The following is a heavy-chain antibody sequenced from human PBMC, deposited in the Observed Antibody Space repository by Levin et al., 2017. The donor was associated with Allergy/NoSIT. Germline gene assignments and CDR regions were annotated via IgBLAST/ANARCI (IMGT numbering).Heavy chain of an antibody. D-gene: IGHD2-15*01. V-gene: IGHV1-18*01. CDR3: ARDPSVEDCSGGSCYLLRHDAFDI. Sequence: ASVKVSCKASGYTFTSYGISWVRQAPGQGLEWMGWISAYNGNTNYAQKLQGRVTMTTDTSTSTAYMELRSLRSDDTAVYYCARDPSVEDCSGGSCYLLRHDAFDIWGQGTMVTVSS. CDR1: GYTFTSYG. J-gene: IGHJ3*02. CDR2: ISAYNGNT.